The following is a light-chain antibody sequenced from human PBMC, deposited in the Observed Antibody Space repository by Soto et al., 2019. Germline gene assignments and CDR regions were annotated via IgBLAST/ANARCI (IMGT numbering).Light chain of an antibody. CDR2: GAS. CDR3: QQYGSSLI. J-gene: IGKJ3*01. V-gene: IGKV3-20*01. CDR1: QSVGSSY. Sequence: IVLTQSPGNLYLSPGERTTLFCRSSQSVGSSYLASYQQRLGQAPRLLIYGASNRAPGIPDRFSGSGSGTDFTLTITRLEPEDFAMYVCQQYGSSLIFGPGTKVD.